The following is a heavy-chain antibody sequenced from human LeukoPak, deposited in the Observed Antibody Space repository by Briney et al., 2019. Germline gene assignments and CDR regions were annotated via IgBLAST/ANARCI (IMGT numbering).Heavy chain of an antibody. V-gene: IGHV3-33*01. D-gene: IGHD3-10*01. J-gene: IGHJ4*02. Sequence: GGSLRLSCAASGFNFNTYAMNWVRQAPGKELEWVAVIWYDGSTEYYADSVKGRFTISRDNSRSTLYLQMNSLRPEDTAIYYCAREGYYGSGSPPSLYFDYWGQGTLVTVSS. CDR1: GFNFNTYA. CDR3: AREGYYGSGSPPSLYFDY. CDR2: IWYDGSTE.